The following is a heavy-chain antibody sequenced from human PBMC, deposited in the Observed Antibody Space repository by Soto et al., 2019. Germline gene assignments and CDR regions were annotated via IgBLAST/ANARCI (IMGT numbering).Heavy chain of an antibody. CDR2: ISDGGRT. CDR3: SRDHTSGGYDF. D-gene: IGHD5-12*01. CDR1: GFSVNNIY. V-gene: IGHV3-53*02. J-gene: IGHJ4*02. Sequence: DGQVVETGGGLSRPGGSLRISCAASGFSVNNIYMSWVRQAPGKGLEWVSTISDGGRTYYSDSVKGRFTVSRDSSKNTLSLHISSLRVEDTAVYYCSRDHTSGGYDFRGPGTLVTVSS.